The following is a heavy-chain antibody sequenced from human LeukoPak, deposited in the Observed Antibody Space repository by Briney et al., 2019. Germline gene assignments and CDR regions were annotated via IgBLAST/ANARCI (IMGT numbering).Heavy chain of an antibody. J-gene: IGHJ4*02. V-gene: IGHV3-21*01. D-gene: IGHD2-2*01. Sequence: PGGSLRLSCAASGFTFSSYSMNWVRQAPGKGLEWVSSIDRTGSYIYYADSVKGRHTISRDNAKNSVYLQMNSLRAEDTAVYYCARRYCSSTNCYAFDYWGQGTLVTVTS. CDR2: IDRTGSYI. CDR1: GFTFSSYS. CDR3: ARRYCSSTNCYAFDY.